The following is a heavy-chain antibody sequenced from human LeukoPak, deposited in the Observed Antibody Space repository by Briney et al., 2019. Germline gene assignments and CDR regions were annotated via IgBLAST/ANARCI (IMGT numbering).Heavy chain of an antibody. CDR2: IYTSGST. CDR3: ARDQNPLGEGNYFDY. D-gene: IGHD3-16*01. CDR1: GGSISSYY. V-gene: IGHV4-4*07. Sequence: SETLSLACTVSGGSISSYYWSWIRQPAGKGLEWIGRIYTSGSTNYNPSLKSRVTMSVDTSKNQFSLKLSSVTAADTAVYYCARDQNPLGEGNYFDYWGQGTLVTVSS. J-gene: IGHJ4*02.